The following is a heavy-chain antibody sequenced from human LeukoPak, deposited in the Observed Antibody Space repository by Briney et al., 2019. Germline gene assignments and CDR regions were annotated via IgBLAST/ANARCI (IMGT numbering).Heavy chain of an antibody. CDR2: INDSGST. CDR1: GGSFSGDY. D-gene: IGHD6-19*01. Sequence: SETLSLTCVVSGGSFSGDYCYWIRQPPGKGLEWIGEINDSGSTNYNPSLKSRVTISVDTSKIQFSLKLSSVTAADTAVYFCARSSGSDWYVNYWGQGTLVTVSS. J-gene: IGHJ4*02. CDR3: ARSSGSDWYVNY. V-gene: IGHV4-34*01.